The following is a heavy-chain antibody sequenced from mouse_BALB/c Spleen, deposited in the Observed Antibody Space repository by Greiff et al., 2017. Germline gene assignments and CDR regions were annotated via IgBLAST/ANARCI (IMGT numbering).Heavy chain of an antibody. V-gene: IGHV1-69*02. CDR3: ARLGGNYDAMDY. CDR1: GYTFTSYW. CDR2: IYPSDSYT. Sequence: QVQLQQPGAELVRPGASVKLSCKASGYTFTSYWINWVKQRPGQGLEWIGNIYPSDSYTNYNQKFKDKATLTVDKSSSTAYMHLNSLTSEDSAIYYCARLGGNYDAMDYWGQGTSVTVSS. J-gene: IGHJ4*01. D-gene: IGHD2-1*01.